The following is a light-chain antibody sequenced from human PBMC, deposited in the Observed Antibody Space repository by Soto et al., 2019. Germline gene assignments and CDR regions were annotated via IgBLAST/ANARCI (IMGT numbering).Light chain of an antibody. J-gene: IGKJ4*01. V-gene: IGKV1-39*01. CDR1: QSISGY. Sequence: IQMTQSPSSLSAPVGDRVTITCRASQSISGYLNWYQQKPGKAPKLLIYAASSLQSGVPSRFSGSGSGTDFTLTISSLQPEDFATYYCQQSYNSPLLTFGGGTKVDIK. CDR2: AAS. CDR3: QQSYNSPLLT.